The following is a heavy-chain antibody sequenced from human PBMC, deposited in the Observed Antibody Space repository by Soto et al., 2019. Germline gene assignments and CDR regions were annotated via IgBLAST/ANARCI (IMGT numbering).Heavy chain of an antibody. D-gene: IGHD2-15*01. J-gene: IGHJ4*02. Sequence: ASVKVSCKASGYTFTGYYMHWVRQAPGQGLEWMGWINPNSGGTNYAQKFQGRVTMTRDTSISTAYMELSRLRSDDTAVYYCARVPRYCSGGSCYSERWGQGTLVTVSS. CDR2: INPNSGGT. CDR1: GYTFTGYY. V-gene: IGHV1-2*02. CDR3: ARVPRYCSGGSCYSER.